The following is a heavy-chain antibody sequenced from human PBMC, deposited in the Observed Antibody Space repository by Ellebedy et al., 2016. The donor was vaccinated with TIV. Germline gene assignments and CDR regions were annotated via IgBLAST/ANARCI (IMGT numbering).Heavy chain of an antibody. D-gene: IGHD6-19*01. V-gene: IGHV3-30*03. CDR2: ISYDGSNK. Sequence: GESLKISCAASGFTFSSYGMHWVRQAPGKGLEWVAVISYDGSNKYYADSVKGRFTISRDNSKNTLYLQMNSLRAEDTAVYYCASGYSGGWYGIDQWGQGTLVTVSS. CDR1: GFTFSSYG. CDR3: ASGYSGGWYGIDQ. J-gene: IGHJ4*02.